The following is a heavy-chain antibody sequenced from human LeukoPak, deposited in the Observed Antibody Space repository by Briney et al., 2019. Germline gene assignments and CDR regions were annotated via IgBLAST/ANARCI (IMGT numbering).Heavy chain of an antibody. D-gene: IGHD3-10*01. J-gene: IGHJ6*03. Sequence: ASVKVSCKASGYTFTSYDINWVRQATGQGLEWMGWMNPNSGNTGYAQKFQGRVTITRNTSISTAYMELSSLRSEDTAVYYCARGQDYYGSGSYYKNYYMDVWGKGTTVTVSS. CDR2: MNPNSGNT. CDR3: ARGQDYYGSGSYYKNYYMDV. V-gene: IGHV1-8*03. CDR1: GYTFTSYD.